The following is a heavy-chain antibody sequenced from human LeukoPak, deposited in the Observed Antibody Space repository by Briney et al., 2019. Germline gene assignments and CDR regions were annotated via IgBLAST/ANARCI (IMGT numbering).Heavy chain of an antibody. D-gene: IGHD5-18*01. J-gene: IGHJ4*02. V-gene: IGHV3-23*01. CDR2: FSSSDGST. CDR3: ARDYYTAMGRL. Sequence: SGGSLRLSCAASGFTFSSFGMTWVRQAPGKGLEWVSGFSSSDGSTYYADSVKGRFTISRDNAKNSLYLQMNSLRAEDTAVYYCARDYYTAMGRLWGQGTLVTVSS. CDR1: GFTFSSFG.